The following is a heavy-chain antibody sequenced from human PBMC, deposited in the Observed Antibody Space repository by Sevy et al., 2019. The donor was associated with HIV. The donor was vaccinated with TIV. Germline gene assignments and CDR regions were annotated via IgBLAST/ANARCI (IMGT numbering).Heavy chain of an antibody. CDR1: GFSFSTHG. D-gene: IGHD6-19*01. J-gene: IGHJ4*02. V-gene: IGHV3-30*03. CDR3: ARDAGYSTVWYPGY. CDR2: ISFDGSDK. Sequence: GGSLRLSCAASGFSFSTHGMHWVRQAPGKGLEWVAVISFDGSDKYYSESVKGRFIISRDNSKNTLLLQMSSLRAEDTAVDYCARDAGYSTVWYPGYWGQGTLVTVSS.